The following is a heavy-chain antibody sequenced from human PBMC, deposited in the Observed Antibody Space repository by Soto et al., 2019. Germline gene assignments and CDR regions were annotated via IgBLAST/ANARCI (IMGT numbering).Heavy chain of an antibody. Sequence: QLQLQESGPGLVKPSETLSLTCTVSGGSISSSSYYWGWIRQPPGKGLEWIGSIYYSGSTYYNPSLKSRVTISVDTSKNQFSLKLSSVTAADTAVYYCARLGLKAHAFDIWGQGTMVTVSS. V-gene: IGHV4-39*01. D-gene: IGHD3-10*01. CDR2: IYYSGST. CDR1: GGSISSSSYY. CDR3: ARLGLKAHAFDI. J-gene: IGHJ3*02.